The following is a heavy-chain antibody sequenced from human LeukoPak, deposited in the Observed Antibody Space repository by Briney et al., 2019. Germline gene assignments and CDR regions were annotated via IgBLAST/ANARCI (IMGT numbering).Heavy chain of an antibody. CDR3: ATPQVGATTGYYGMDV. CDR2: FDPEDGET. J-gene: IGHJ6*02. Sequence: ASVKVSCKVSGYTLTELSMHWVRQAPGKGLEWMGGFDPEDGETIYAQKFQGRVTMTEDASTDTAYMELSSLRSEDTAVYYCATPQVGATTGYYGMDVWGQGTTVTVSS. V-gene: IGHV1-24*01. D-gene: IGHD1-26*01. CDR1: GYTLTELS.